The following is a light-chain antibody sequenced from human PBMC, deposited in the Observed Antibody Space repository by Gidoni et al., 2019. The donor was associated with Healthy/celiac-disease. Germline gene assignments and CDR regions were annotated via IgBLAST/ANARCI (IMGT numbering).Light chain of an antibody. CDR2: EVS. CDR3: CSYAGSSTWV. V-gene: IGLV2-23*02. Sequence: QSALTQPASVPGSPGQSITISCTGTSSDVGSYNLVSWYQQHPGKAPKLMIYEVSKRPSGVSNRFSGSKSGNTASLTISGLQAEEEADYYCCSYAGSSTWVFGGGTKLTVL. J-gene: IGLJ3*02. CDR1: SSDVGSYNL.